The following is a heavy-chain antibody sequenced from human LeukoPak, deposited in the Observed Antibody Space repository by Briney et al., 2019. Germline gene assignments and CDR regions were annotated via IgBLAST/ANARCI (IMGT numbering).Heavy chain of an antibody. Sequence: SETLSLTCTVSGGSISSYYWSWIRQPPGKGLEWIGNIYYSGSTNYNPSLKSRVTISVDTSKNQFSLKLSSVTAADTAVYYCARGSGYCSGGSCYLGYWGQGTLVTVSS. J-gene: IGHJ4*02. CDR1: GGSISSYY. V-gene: IGHV4-59*01. CDR3: ARGSGYCSGGSCYLGY. D-gene: IGHD2-15*01. CDR2: IYYSGST.